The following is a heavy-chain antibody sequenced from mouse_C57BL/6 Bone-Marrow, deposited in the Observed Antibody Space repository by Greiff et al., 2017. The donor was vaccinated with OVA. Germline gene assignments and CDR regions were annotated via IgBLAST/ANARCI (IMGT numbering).Heavy chain of an antibody. CDR2: IYPRSGNT. V-gene: IGHV1-81*01. Sequence: QVQLQQSGAELARPGASVKLSCKASGYTFTSYGISWVKQRTGQGLEWIGEIYPRSGNTYYNEKFKGKATLTADKSSSTAYMELRSLTSEDSAVYFCALYGYDYAMDYWGQGTSVTVSS. J-gene: IGHJ4*01. CDR1: GYTFTSYG. D-gene: IGHD2-2*01. CDR3: ALYGYDYAMDY.